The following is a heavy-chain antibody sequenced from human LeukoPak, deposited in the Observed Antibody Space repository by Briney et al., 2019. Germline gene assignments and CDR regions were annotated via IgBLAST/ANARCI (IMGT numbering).Heavy chain of an antibody. CDR2: IIPIFGTA. V-gene: IGHV1-69*13. Sequence: SVKVSCKASGGTFSSYAISWVRQAPGQGLEWMGGIIPIFGTANYAQKFQGRVTITADESTSTAYMELSSLRSEDTAVYYCARVGGYYDSSGYLYNWFDPWGQGTLVTVSS. D-gene: IGHD3-22*01. CDR3: ARVGGYYDSSGYLYNWFDP. J-gene: IGHJ5*02. CDR1: GGTFSSYA.